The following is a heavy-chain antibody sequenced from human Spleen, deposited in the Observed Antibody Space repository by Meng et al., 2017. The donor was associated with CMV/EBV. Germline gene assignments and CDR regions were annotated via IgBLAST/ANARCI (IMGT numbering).Heavy chain of an antibody. CDR1: GFTFSDYA. Sequence: ESLKISCAASGFTFSDYAMHWVRQAPGKGLEWIGEINHSGSTNYNPSLKSRVTISVDTSKNQFSLKLSSVTAADTAVYYCARGARGYSGRSPFDYWGQGTLVTVSS. V-gene: IGHV4-34*01. CDR2: INHSGST. CDR3: ARGARGYSGRSPFDY. J-gene: IGHJ4*02. D-gene: IGHD5-12*01.